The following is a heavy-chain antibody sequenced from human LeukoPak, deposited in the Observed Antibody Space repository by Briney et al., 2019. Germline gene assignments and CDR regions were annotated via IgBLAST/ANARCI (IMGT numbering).Heavy chain of an antibody. CDR3: AKEGQYSSSWYLGY. Sequence: ASVKVSCKASGYTFTTYAMNWVRQAPGQGLEWMGWINTNTGNPTYAQGFTGRFVFSLDTSVSTAYLQISSLRAEDTAVYYCAKEGQYSSSWYLGYWGQGTLVTVSS. CDR2: INTNTGNP. J-gene: IGHJ4*02. CDR1: GYTFTTYA. D-gene: IGHD6-13*01. V-gene: IGHV7-4-1*02.